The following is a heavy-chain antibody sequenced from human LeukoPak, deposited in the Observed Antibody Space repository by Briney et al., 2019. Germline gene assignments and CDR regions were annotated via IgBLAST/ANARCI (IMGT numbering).Heavy chain of an antibody. J-gene: IGHJ4*02. V-gene: IGHV1-18*01. CDR1: GYTFTSYG. CDR2: ISAYNGNT. CDR3: ARPPVSKYYFDY. Sequence: ASVKVSCKASGYTFTSYGISWVRQPPGQGLEWMGWISAYNGNTNYAQKLQGRVTMTTDTSTSTAYMELRSLRSDDTAVYYCARPPVSKYYFDYWGQGTLVTVSS.